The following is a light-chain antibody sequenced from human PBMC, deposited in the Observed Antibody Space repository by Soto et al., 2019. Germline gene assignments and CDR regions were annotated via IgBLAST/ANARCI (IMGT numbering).Light chain of an antibody. CDR2: DVS. J-gene: IGLJ1*01. CDR3: ISDTTTSTLGV. CDR1: SSDVGGYNY. V-gene: IGLV2-14*01. Sequence: QSALTQPASVSGSPGQSITISCTGTSSDVGGYNYVSWYQQHPSKAPKLIIYDVSNRPSGVPNRFSGSKSGDTASLTISGLQADDEADYCCISDTTTSTLGVVGTGTKLTVL.